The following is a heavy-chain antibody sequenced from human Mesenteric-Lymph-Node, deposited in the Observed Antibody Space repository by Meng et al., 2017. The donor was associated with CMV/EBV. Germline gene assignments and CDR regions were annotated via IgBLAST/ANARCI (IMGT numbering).Heavy chain of an antibody. J-gene: IGHJ4*02. V-gene: IGHV4-31*03. D-gene: IGHD1-1*01. CDR1: GGSSSSGAYY. CDR3: ARDQWETGEQ. CDR2: IYDSGST. Sequence: CSVSGGSSSSGAYYWSWIRQHPGKGLEWIGYIYDSGSTHYNPSLRSRVTISVDTSKNQFSLRLSSVTAADTAVYYCARDQWETGEQWGQGTLVTVSS.